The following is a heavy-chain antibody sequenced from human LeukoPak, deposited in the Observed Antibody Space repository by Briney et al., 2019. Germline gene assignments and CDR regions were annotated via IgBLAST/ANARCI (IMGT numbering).Heavy chain of an antibody. CDR1: GGSISSSSYY. D-gene: IGHD3-10*01. Sequence: SETLSLTCTVSGGSISSSSYYWGWIRQPPGKGLERIGSIYYSGSTYYNPSLKSRVTISVDTSKNQFSLKLSSVTAADTAVYYCASPTGSPYYFDYWGQGTLVTVSS. CDR3: ASPTGSPYYFDY. V-gene: IGHV4-39*01. CDR2: IYYSGST. J-gene: IGHJ4*02.